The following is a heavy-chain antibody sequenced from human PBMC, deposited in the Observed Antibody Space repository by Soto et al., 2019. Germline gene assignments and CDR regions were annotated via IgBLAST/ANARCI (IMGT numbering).Heavy chain of an antibody. CDR2: IYYSGST. V-gene: IGHV4-31*03. CDR1: GGSISSGGYY. J-gene: IGHJ6*02. Sequence: PSETLSLTCTVSGGSISSGGYYWSWIRQHPGKGLEWIGYIYYSGSTYYNPSLKSRVTISVDTSKNQFSLKLSSVTAADTAVYYCARGDSSSWYTRTIYYYYGMDVWGQGTTVTVSS. CDR3: ARGDSSSWYTRTIYYYYGMDV. D-gene: IGHD6-13*01.